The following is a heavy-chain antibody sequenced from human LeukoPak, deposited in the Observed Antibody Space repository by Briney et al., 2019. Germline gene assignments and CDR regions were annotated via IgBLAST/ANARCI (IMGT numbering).Heavy chain of an antibody. J-gene: IGHJ4*02. Sequence: GGTLRLSCAASGFTFSSYGMSWVRQAPGKGLEWVSAISGSGGSTYYADSVKGRFTISRDNAKNSLYLQMNSLRAEDTAVYYCARAGAAAGYDYWGQGTLVTVSS. D-gene: IGHD6-13*01. CDR1: GFTFSSYG. CDR2: ISGSGGST. V-gene: IGHV3-23*01. CDR3: ARAGAAAGYDY.